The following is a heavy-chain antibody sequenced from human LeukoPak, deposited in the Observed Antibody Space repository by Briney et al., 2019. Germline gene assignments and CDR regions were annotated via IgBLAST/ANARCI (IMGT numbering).Heavy chain of an antibody. CDR1: GYSISSGYY. J-gene: IGHJ4*02. Sequence: SETLSLTCTVSGYSISSGYYWGWIRQPPGKGLEWIGSIYHSGSTYYNPSLKSRVTISVDTSKNQFSLKLSSVTAADMAVYYCARPSTVTFYFDYWGQGTLVTVSS. CDR2: IYHSGST. V-gene: IGHV4-38-2*02. CDR3: ARPSTVTFYFDY. D-gene: IGHD4-17*01.